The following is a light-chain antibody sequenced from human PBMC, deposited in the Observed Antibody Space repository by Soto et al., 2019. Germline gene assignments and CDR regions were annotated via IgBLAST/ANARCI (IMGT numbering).Light chain of an antibody. Sequence: QSALTQPASVSGSPGQSITISCTGTSSDIGDYNYVSWYQQYPGKVPKLVIYDVSHRPSGVSNRFSGSKSGNTASLTISGLQAEDEADYNCSSSTTTTSLVVFGGGTQLTVL. CDR2: DVS. J-gene: IGLJ3*02. V-gene: IGLV2-14*01. CDR1: SSDIGDYNY. CDR3: SSSTTTTSLVV.